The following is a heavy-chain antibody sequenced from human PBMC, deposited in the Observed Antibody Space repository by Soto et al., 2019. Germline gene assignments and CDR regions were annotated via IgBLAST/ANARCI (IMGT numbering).Heavy chain of an antibody. V-gene: IGHV3-30*18. J-gene: IGHJ6*02. Sequence: VGSLRLSCAASGFTFSSYGMHWVRQAPGKGLEWVAVISYDGSNKYYADSVKGRFTISRDNSKNTLYLQMNSLRAEDTAVYYCAKGDYYGSGSYYNGAPRYYYYGMDVWGQGTTVTVSS. CDR1: GFTFSSYG. CDR3: AKGDYYGSGSYYNGAPRYYYYGMDV. D-gene: IGHD3-10*01. CDR2: ISYDGSNK.